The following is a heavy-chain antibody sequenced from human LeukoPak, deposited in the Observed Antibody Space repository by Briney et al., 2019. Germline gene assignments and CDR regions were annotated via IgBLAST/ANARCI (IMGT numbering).Heavy chain of an antibody. Sequence: GRSLTLSCAASGFTFRNYGMHWVRQAPGKGLEWVAVIWYDGSNKYYADSVKGRFTISRDNSKNTLFLQMNSLRAEDTAVYYCARGVAANSGVFDYWGQGTLVTVSS. D-gene: IGHD2-15*01. CDR2: IWYDGSNK. CDR3: ARGVAANSGVFDY. J-gene: IGHJ4*02. CDR1: GFTFRNYG. V-gene: IGHV3-33*01.